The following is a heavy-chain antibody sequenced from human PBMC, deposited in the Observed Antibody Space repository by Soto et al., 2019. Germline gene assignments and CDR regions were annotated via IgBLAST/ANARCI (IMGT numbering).Heavy chain of an antibody. CDR2: ISSSGTSA. V-gene: IGHV3-11*05. CDR1: GFPFSAFY. CDR3: ARDRGAVTGQYFDY. J-gene: IGHJ4*02. D-gene: IGHD6-19*01. Sequence: GSLRLSCAASGFPFSAFYMSWIRQAPGKGLEYISYISSSGTSANYADSVKGRFTISRDNAKNSLYLQMNSLRAEDTAVYYCARDRGAVTGQYFDYWGQGA.